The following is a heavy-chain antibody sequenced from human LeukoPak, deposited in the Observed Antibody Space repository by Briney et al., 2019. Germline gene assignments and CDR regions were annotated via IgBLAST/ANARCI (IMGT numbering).Heavy chain of an antibody. CDR3: ARGLGYSSSNICRTFDY. Sequence: GKSLQISCKTSGYDFSDYWIAWVRQMPGKGLEWMGSIWPGNFDTRYSPSFQGQVTISADKSITTAYLQWSSLKASDTAMYYCARGLGYSSSNICRTFDYWGQGILVTVSS. CDR2: IWPGNFDT. D-gene: IGHD2-2*01. CDR1: GYDFSDYW. J-gene: IGHJ4*02. V-gene: IGHV5-51*01.